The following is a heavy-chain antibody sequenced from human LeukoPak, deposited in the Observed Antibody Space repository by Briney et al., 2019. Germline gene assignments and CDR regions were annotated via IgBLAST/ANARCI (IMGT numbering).Heavy chain of an antibody. J-gene: IGHJ4*02. Sequence: ASVKVSCKASGYIFSSYAMHWVRQAPGQRFEWMGWINAGNGNTKYSQKFQGRVTLTRDTSASTAYMELSGLRSEDTAVYYCARGKIQDYYDGSGSYDYWGQGTLVTVSS. D-gene: IGHD3-22*01. CDR1: GYIFSSYA. CDR3: ARGKIQDYYDGSGSYDY. V-gene: IGHV1-3*01. CDR2: INAGNGNT.